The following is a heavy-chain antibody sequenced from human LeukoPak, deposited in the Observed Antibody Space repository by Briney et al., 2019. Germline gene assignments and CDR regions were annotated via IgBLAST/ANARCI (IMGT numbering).Heavy chain of an antibody. CDR3: ASGATMVRGVVITEGIDYFDY. V-gene: IGHV1-2*02. CDR1: GYTFTAYY. Sequence: ASVKVSCKASGYTFTAYYIHWVRQAPGQGLEWMGWINPNSGGTNYAQRFQGRVTMTRDTSISTAYMELNRLTSDDTAVCYCASGATMVRGVVITEGIDYFDYWGQGTLVTVSS. CDR2: INPNSGGT. D-gene: IGHD3-10*01. J-gene: IGHJ4*02.